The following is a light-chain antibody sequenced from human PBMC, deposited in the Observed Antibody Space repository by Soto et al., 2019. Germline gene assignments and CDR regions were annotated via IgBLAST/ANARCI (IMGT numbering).Light chain of an antibody. V-gene: IGKV3-11*01. CDR3: QQRSSWPRIT. CDR2: GAS. Sequence: EIVLTQSPATLSLSPGERATLSCRASQSVSTYLAWYQQKAGQSPRLLIYGASNRATGIPARFSGSGSGTDFTLTISSLEPEDFAVYYCQQRSSWPRITFGQGTRLEIK. J-gene: IGKJ5*01. CDR1: QSVSTY.